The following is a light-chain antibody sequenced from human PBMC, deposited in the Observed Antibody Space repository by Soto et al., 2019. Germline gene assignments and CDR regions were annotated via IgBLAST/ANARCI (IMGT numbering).Light chain of an antibody. V-gene: IGKV1-5*01. Sequence: DIQMTQSPSTLSASVGDRVTITCRASQSINNWLAWYQQKPGRAPKVLIYDASSLGSGVPSRFSGSGSGTAFTLAFNSLPADDFATYYCQQYDGHFGGGTKVEI. CDR2: DAS. CDR1: QSINNW. CDR3: QQYDGH. J-gene: IGKJ4*01.